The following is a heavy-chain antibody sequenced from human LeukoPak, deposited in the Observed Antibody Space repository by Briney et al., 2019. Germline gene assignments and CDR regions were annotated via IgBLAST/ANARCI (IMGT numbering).Heavy chain of an antibody. V-gene: IGHV3-23*01. D-gene: IGHD3-10*01. CDR3: ANSRGHGSGNL. Sequence: GGSLRLSCAASGFTFSTYAMSWVRQAPGKGLEWVSVISGSGGDTFYADAVKGRFTISRDNSKNTVYLQMDSLRAEDTAVYYCANSRGHGSGNLWGQGTLVTVSS. CDR1: GFTFSTYA. CDR2: ISGSGGDT. J-gene: IGHJ5*02.